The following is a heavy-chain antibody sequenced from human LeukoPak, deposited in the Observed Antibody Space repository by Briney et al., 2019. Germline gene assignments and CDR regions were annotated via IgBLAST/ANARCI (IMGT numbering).Heavy chain of an antibody. J-gene: IGHJ4*02. V-gene: IGHV1-3*01. CDR2: INPGNGDT. CDR1: GYTFTNYA. CDR3: ARDLSPVAGGY. Sequence: GASVKVSCKGSGYTFTNYAVHWVRQAPGQRLEWLGWINPGNGDTKYSQNFQGRVTVTSDTSAATAYVELSRLRSDDTAVYYCARDLSPVAGGYWGQGTLVTVSS. D-gene: IGHD6-19*01.